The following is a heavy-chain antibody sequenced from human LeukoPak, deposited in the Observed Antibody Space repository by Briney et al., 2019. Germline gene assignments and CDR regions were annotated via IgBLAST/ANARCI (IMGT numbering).Heavy chain of an antibody. CDR2: IRSKVNNYAT. CDR1: GFAFSGSQ. CDR3: TRSEELFTITDY. J-gene: IGHJ4*02. V-gene: IGHV3-73*01. Sequence: PGGSLRLSCAGSGFAFSGSQMHWVRQASGKGLEWVGRIRSKVNNYATEYAASVKGRFTISRDDSTNTAFLQMNSLKTEDTAVYYCTRSEELFTITDYWGQGTLVTVSS. D-gene: IGHD3-10*01.